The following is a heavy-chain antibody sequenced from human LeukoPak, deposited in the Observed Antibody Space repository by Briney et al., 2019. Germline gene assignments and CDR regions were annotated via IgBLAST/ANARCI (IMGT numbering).Heavy chain of an antibody. Sequence: GGSLRLSCAASGFTFSSYEMNWVRQAPGKGLEWVSYISSSGSTIYYADSVKGRFTISRDNAKNSLYLQMNSLRAEDTAVYYCASPYSSRWYELCYWGQGTLVTVSS. CDR2: ISSSGSTI. D-gene: IGHD6-13*01. V-gene: IGHV3-48*03. J-gene: IGHJ4*02. CDR1: GFTFSSYE. CDR3: ASPYSSRWYELCY.